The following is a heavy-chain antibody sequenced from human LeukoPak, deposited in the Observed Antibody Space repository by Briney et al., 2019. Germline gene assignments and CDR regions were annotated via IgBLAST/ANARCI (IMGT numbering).Heavy chain of an antibody. J-gene: IGHJ4*02. Sequence: PAGTLTINCAAYGFTFSRYWKSWVRKAPGKGLERVANIKQDGSEKYYVDSVKGRFTISRDNAKNSLYLQMNSLRAEDTAVYYCARRVVYSSGFDYWGQGTLVTVSS. CDR1: GFTFSRYW. V-gene: IGHV3-7*05. CDR3: ARRVVYSSGFDY. D-gene: IGHD6-25*01. CDR2: IKQDGSEK.